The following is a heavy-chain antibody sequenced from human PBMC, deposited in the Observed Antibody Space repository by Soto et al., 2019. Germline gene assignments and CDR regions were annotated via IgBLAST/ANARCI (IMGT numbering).Heavy chain of an antibody. Sequence: PVESLKISCKGSGYSFTKYCISWVRQMPGKGLEWMGRIDPSDSYTNYSPSFQGHVTISADKSISTAYLQWSSLKASDTAMYYCARQGMITRPESGMDVWGQGTTVTVSS. CDR2: IDPSDSYT. CDR3: ARQGMITRPESGMDV. D-gene: IGHD3-16*01. CDR1: GYSFTKYC. V-gene: IGHV5-10-1*01. J-gene: IGHJ6*02.